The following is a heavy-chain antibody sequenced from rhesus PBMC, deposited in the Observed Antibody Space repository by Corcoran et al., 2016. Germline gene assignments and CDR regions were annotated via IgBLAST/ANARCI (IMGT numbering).Heavy chain of an antibody. V-gene: IGHV4-122*02. J-gene: IGHJ6*01. D-gene: IGHD2-21*01. CDR3: ARAGRPYGLDS. Sequence: QVQLQESGPGLVKPSETLSLTCAVSGGSISSGYYYWSWIRQPPGKGLEWIGYITKSGSTSYNPSLKSRVTISRDTSKTQFSLKLSSVTAADTAVYYCARAGRPYGLDSWGQGVVVTVSS. CDR1: GGSISSGYYY. CDR2: ITKSGST.